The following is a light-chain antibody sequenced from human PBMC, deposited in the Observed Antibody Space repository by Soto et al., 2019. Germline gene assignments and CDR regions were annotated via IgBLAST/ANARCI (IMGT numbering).Light chain of an antibody. CDR2: GAS. Sequence: EIVMTQSPATLSVSPGERVTLSCRASESLSTYLAWYQQKPGQAPRLLIYGASTKATGIPARFSGSGSATDFTLTISSLQSEDFAVYYCQQYGTSPFTFGPGTKVDIK. CDR3: QQYGTSPFT. V-gene: IGKV3-15*01. J-gene: IGKJ3*01. CDR1: ESLSTY.